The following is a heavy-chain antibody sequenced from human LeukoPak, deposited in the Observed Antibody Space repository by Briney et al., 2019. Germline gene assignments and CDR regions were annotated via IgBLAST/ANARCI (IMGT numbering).Heavy chain of an antibody. V-gene: IGHV3-23*01. CDR2: VSNSGATT. D-gene: IGHD5-24*01. CDR1: GFTFTTYA. J-gene: IGHJ4*02. CDR3: ARRGDGYNLLSLEY. Sequence: PGGSLRLSCAASGFTFTTYAMNWVRQAPGKGLEWVSAVSNSGATTLYADSVKGRFTISRDNSKNTLYLQMNSLRAEDTAVYYCARRGDGYNLLSLEYWGQGTLVTVSS.